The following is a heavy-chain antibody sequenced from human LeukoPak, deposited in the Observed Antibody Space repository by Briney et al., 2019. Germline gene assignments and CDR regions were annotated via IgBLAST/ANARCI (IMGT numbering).Heavy chain of an antibody. Sequence: SETLSLTCTVSGGSISSGGYYWSWIRQHPGKGLEWLGYIYYSGSSNYNPSLKSRVTMSVGSSKNQFSLKLSSVTAADTAVYYCASYGGAIAARLTSFDCWGQGTLVIVSS. CDR2: IYYSGSS. D-gene: IGHD6-6*01. J-gene: IGHJ4*02. V-gene: IGHV4-39*01. CDR1: GGSISSGGYY. CDR3: ASYGGAIAARLTSFDC.